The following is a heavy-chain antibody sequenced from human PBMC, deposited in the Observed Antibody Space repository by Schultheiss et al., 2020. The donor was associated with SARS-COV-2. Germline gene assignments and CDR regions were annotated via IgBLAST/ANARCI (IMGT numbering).Heavy chain of an antibody. CDR3: ARDGGYNSNWYGSGYYGMDV. D-gene: IGHD6-13*01. CDR2: INSDGSSI. CDR1: GFTFSSDW. J-gene: IGHJ6*02. V-gene: IGHV3-74*01. Sequence: GGSLRLSCAASGFTFSSDWMHWVRQAPGKGLVWVSRINSDGSSISYADSVKGRFTISRDNSKNTLYLQMNSLRADDSAIYHCARDGGYNSNWYGSGYYGMDVWGQGTTVTVSS.